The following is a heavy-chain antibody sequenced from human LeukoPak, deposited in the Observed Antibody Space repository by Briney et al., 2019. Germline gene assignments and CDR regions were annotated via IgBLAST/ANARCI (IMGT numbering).Heavy chain of an antibody. J-gene: IGHJ6*03. Sequence: GESLKISCKGSGYSFTSYWIGWVRQMPGKGLEWMGIIYPGDSDTRYSPSFQGQVTISADKSINTAYLQWSSLKASDTAMYYCARLGCSSTSCLAYPRHYYYYMDVWGKGTTVTVSS. CDR3: ARLGCSSTSCLAYPRHYYYYMDV. D-gene: IGHD2-2*01. V-gene: IGHV5-51*01. CDR1: GYSFTSYW. CDR2: IYPGDSDT.